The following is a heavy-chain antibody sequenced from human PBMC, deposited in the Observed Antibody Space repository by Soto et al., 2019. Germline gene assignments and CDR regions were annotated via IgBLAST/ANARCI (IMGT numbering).Heavy chain of an antibody. CDR2: IIPMFGTA. V-gene: IGHV1-69*01. Sequence: QVVLVQSGAEVKNPGSSVKVSCKASGGTFGRNAINWVRQAPGQGLEWMGGIIPMFGTANHAQKFRDRIMITADESTNTAYLELNSLRYEDTAIYYCARPQGSGWRFNALDFWGQGTVVTVSS. J-gene: IGHJ3*01. CDR1: GGTFGRNA. D-gene: IGHD6-19*01. CDR3: ARPQGSGWRFNALDF.